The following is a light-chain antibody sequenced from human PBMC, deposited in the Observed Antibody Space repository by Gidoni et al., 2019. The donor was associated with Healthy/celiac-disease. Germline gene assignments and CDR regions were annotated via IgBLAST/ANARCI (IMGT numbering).Light chain of an antibody. CDR3: QQRSNWPPT. V-gene: IGKV3-11*01. Sequence: EIVLTQSPATLSLSPGERATLSCRASQSVSIYLAWYQQKPGQAPRLLIYDASNRATGIPARFSGSGSGTDFTLTISSLEPGDFAVYYCQQRSNWPPTFGGGTKVEIK. CDR2: DAS. CDR1: QSVSIY. J-gene: IGKJ4*01.